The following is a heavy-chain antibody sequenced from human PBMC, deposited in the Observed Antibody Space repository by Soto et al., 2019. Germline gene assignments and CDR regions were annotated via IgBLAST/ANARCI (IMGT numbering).Heavy chain of an antibody. CDR3: ASEYCSSTSCYNEVWFDP. V-gene: IGHV1-69*01. CDR2: IIPIFGTA. J-gene: IGHJ5*02. D-gene: IGHD2-2*02. Sequence: QVQLVQSGAEVKKPGSSVKVSCKASGGTFSSYAISWVRQAPGQGLEWMGGIIPIFGTANYAQKFQGRVTITADEATSTAYMELSRLRSEDTAVYYCASEYCSSTSCYNEVWFDPWGQGTLVTVSS. CDR1: GGTFSSYA.